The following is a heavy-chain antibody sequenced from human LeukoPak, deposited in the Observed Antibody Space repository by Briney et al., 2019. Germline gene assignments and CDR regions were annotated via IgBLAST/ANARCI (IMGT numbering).Heavy chain of an antibody. CDR2: ISYDGSNK. Sequence: GGSLRLSCAASGFTFSSYGMHWVRQAPGKGLEWVAVISYDGSNKYYADSVRGRFTISRDNSKNTLYLQMNSLRAEDTAVYYCAREQFPYSSGLGAWDYWGQGTLVTVSS. D-gene: IGHD6-19*01. CDR3: AREQFPYSSGLGAWDY. CDR1: GFTFSSYG. J-gene: IGHJ4*02. V-gene: IGHV3-30*03.